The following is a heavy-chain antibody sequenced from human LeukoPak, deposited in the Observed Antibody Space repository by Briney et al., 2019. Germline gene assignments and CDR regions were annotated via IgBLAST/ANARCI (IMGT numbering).Heavy chain of an antibody. CDR1: GGTFSSYA. Sequence: GASVKVSCKASGGTFSSYAISWVRQAPGQGLEWMGGIIPIFGTANYAQKFQGRVTITADESTSTAYMELSSLRSEDTAVYYCAREREYGMDVWGQGTTVTVSS. V-gene: IGHV1-69*13. J-gene: IGHJ6*02. CDR2: IIPIFGTA. CDR3: AREREYGMDV.